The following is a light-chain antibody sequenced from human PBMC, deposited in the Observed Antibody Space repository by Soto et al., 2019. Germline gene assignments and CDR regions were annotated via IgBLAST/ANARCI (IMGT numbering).Light chain of an antibody. CDR3: AAWDDSLKVV. CDR1: SSNIGSNT. Sequence: QSVLTQPPSASGTPGQRVTISCSGSSSNIGSNTVNWYQQLPGTAPKLLIYSNNQRPSGVPDRFSGSKSGTSASLAISGLQSEDDADYYCAAWDDSLKVVFGGGTKLTVL. CDR2: SNN. J-gene: IGLJ2*01. V-gene: IGLV1-44*01.